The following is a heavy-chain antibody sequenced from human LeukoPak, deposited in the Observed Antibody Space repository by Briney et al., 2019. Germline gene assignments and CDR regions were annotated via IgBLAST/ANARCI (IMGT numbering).Heavy chain of an antibody. V-gene: IGHV3-33*06. CDR1: GFTFSSYG. D-gene: IGHD3-22*01. CDR3: AKDRKNTMIVVGFDY. Sequence: PGGSLRLSCAASGFTFSSYGMQWVRQAPGKGREWVAHILYDGNNKYYAYSVKGRFTISRDNSKNTLYLQMNSLRAEDTAVYYCAKDRKNTMIVVGFDYWGQGTLVTVSS. J-gene: IGHJ4*02. CDR2: ILYDGNNK.